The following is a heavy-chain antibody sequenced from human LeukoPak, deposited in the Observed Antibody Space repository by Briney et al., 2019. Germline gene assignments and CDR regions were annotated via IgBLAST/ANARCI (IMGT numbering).Heavy chain of an antibody. CDR2: TSSSGLST. Sequence: PGGSLRLSCAASGFTFNSYAMSWVRQAPGKGLEWVSTTSSSGLSTYYADSVKGRFTISRDNSRNTLDLQMNSLRAEDTAIYYCAKYRAVTLYYFDYWGQGTLVTVSS. V-gene: IGHV3-23*01. CDR1: GFTFNSYA. CDR3: AKYRAVTLYYFDY. D-gene: IGHD4-17*01. J-gene: IGHJ4*02.